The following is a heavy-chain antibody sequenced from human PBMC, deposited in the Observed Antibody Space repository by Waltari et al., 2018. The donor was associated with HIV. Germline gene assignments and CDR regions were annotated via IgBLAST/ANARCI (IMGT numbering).Heavy chain of an antibody. CDR1: GFTFGSYW. V-gene: IGHV3-74*01. J-gene: IGHJ4*02. CDR2: INGDGRNT. CDR3: AREGATSGSYYFDT. Sequence: EVQLVESGGGLVQPGGSLRLSCAASGFTFGSYWIHWVRQVPGKGLVWVSRINGDGRNTNYADSVEGRFTISRDNAKNTLYLQMNSLRAEDTAVYYCAREGATSGSYYFDTWGQGTLVTVSS. D-gene: IGHD3-22*01.